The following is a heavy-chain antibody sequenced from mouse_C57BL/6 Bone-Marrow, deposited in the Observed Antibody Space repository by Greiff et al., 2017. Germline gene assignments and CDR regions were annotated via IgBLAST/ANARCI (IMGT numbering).Heavy chain of an antibody. CDR1: GYAFSSSW. V-gene: IGHV1-82*01. D-gene: IGHD1-1*01. CDR2: IYPGDGDT. Sequence: VQLQQSGPELVKPGASVKISCKASGYAFSSSWMNWVKQRPGKGLEWIGRIYPGDGDTNYYGKFKGKATLTADKSSSTAYRQLSSLTSEDSAVYFCARRGGSSPGYWYFDVWGTGTTVTVSS. J-gene: IGHJ1*03. CDR3: ARRGGSSPGYWYFDV.